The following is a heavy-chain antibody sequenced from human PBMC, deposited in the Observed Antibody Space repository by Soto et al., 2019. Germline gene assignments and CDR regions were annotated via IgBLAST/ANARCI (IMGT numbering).Heavy chain of an antibody. V-gene: IGHV4-30-2*01. Sequence: QLQLQESGSGLVKPSQTLSLTCAVSGGSISSGGYSWSWIRQPPGKGLEWIGYIYHSGSTYYNPSLKSRVTISVDRSKNHFSLKLSSVTAADTAVYYCASANNVFPGGYFDYWGQGTLVTVSS. CDR3: ASANNVFPGGYFDY. CDR2: IYHSGST. CDR1: GGSISSGGYS. J-gene: IGHJ4*02.